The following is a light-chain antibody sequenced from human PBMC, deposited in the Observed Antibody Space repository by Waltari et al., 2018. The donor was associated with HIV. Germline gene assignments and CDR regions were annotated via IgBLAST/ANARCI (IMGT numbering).Light chain of an antibody. CDR3: SSYAGSNNFVV. CDR1: SSDVGGYNY. Sequence: QSALTQPPSASGSPGQSVTISCPGTSSDVGGYNYVSWYQQHPGKAPKLMIYEVSKRPSGVPDRFFGSKSGNTASRTVSGLQAEDEADYYCSSYAGSNNFVVFGGGTKLTVL. J-gene: IGLJ2*01. CDR2: EVS. V-gene: IGLV2-8*01.